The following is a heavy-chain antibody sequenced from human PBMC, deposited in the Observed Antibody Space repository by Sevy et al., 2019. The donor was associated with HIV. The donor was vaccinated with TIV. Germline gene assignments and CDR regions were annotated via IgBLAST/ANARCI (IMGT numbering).Heavy chain of an antibody. J-gene: IGHJ6*02. V-gene: IGHV3-53*01. CDR2: IYSAGTT. Sequence: QLGGSLRLSCVASGLTVGSLSINWVRQAPGKGLEWVSLIYSAGTTFYSDSVKGLLAISRDNTNNTLNLQTNSLRAEDTAIYYCARRKGASSSYAMDVWGQGTTVTVSS. D-gene: IGHD2-2*01. CDR3: ARRKGASSSYAMDV. CDR1: GLTVGSLS.